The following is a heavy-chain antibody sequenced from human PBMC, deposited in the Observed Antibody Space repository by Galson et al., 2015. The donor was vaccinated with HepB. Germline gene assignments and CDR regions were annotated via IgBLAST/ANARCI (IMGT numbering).Heavy chain of an antibody. V-gene: IGHV4-59*01. CDR2: IYYSGST. D-gene: IGHD3-22*01. CDR3: ARVSPSPNSGYFDY. Sequence: ETLSLTCTVSGGSISGYYWSWIRQPPGQGLEWIGYIYYSGSTKYNPSLKSRVTISVDTSKNQFSLNLNSVTAADTAVYYCARVSPSPNSGYFDYWGQGILVTVSS. J-gene: IGHJ4*02. CDR1: GGSISGYY.